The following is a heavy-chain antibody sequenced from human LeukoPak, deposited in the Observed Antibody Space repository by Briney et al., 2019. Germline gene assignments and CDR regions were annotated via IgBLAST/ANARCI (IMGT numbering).Heavy chain of an antibody. V-gene: IGHV1-46*01. CDR3: VRDGEVIIKPAASFPHDAFDI. D-gene: IGHD3-10*01. J-gene: IGHJ3*02. Sequence: ASVKVSCKASGYTFTSYYMHWVRHAPGQGVEWMGIINPSGGRTNYAPKFQGRVTMTRDTATSTVYMELSSLRSEDTAVYYCVRDGEVIIKPAASFPHDAFDIWGQGTMVSVSS. CDR2: INPSGGRT. CDR1: GYTFTSYY.